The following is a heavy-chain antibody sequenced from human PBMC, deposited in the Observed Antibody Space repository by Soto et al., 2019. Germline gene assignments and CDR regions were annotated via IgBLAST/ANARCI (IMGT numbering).Heavy chain of an antibody. CDR1: GGSISSYY. V-gene: IGHV4-59*01. CDR2: IYYSGST. J-gene: IGHJ4*02. CDR3: ARRWGTYFDF. D-gene: IGHD7-27*01. Sequence: QMQLQESGPGLVKPSETLSLTCTVSGGSISSYYWSWIRQPPGKGLEWIGYIYYSGSTDYDPSLKSRVTISVDTSKNQFSLKLSSVTAADTAVYYCARRWGTYFDFWGQGTLVTVSS.